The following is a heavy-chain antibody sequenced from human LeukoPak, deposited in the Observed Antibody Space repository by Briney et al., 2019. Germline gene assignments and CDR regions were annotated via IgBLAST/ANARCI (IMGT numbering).Heavy chain of an antibody. CDR3: ARARLSRGYCSSTSCLGYYFDY. Sequence: GGSLRLSCAASGFTFSSYTMNWVRQAPGKGLEWVSSITASSTAIYYADSVKGRFTISRDNSKNTLYLQMNSLRAEDTAVYYCARARLSRGYCSSTSCLGYYFDYWGQGTLVTVSS. CDR2: ITASSTAI. CDR1: GFTFSSYT. V-gene: IGHV3-21*01. D-gene: IGHD2-2*01. J-gene: IGHJ4*02.